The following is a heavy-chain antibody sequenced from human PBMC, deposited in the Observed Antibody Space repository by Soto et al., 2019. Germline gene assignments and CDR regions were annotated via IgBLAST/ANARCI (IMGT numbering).Heavy chain of an antibody. D-gene: IGHD5-12*01. CDR2: IIPILGIA. CDR1: GGTFSSYT. Sequence: ASVKVSCKASGGTFSSYTISWVRQAPGQGLEWMGRIIPILGIANYAQKFQGRVTITADKSTSTAYMELSSLRSEDTAVYYCARDLRGYSGNDRWFDPWGQGTLVTVSS. J-gene: IGHJ5*02. V-gene: IGHV1-69*04. CDR3: ARDLRGYSGNDRWFDP.